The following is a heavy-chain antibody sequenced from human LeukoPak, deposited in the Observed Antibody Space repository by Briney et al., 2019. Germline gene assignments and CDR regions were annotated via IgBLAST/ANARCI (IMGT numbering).Heavy chain of an antibody. CDR1: GFTFSSYW. CDR3: AKSPLDIVLVVYAKYYFDY. Sequence: GGSLRLSCAASGFTFSSYWMSWVRQAPGKGLEWVSAISGSGGSTYYADSVKGRFTISRDNSKNTLYLQMNSLRAEDTAVYYCAKSPLDIVLVVYAKYYFDYWGQGTLVTISS. D-gene: IGHD2-8*02. CDR2: ISGSGGST. V-gene: IGHV3-23*01. J-gene: IGHJ4*02.